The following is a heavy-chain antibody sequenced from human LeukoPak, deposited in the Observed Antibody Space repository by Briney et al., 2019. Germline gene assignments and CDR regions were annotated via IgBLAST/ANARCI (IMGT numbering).Heavy chain of an antibody. Sequence: GRSLRLSCAASGFTFDDYAMHWVRQAPGKGLEWVSGISWNSGSIGYADSVKGRFTISRDNAKNSLYLQMNSLRAEDTALYYCAKGSKWELLEPFDYWGQGTLVTVSS. D-gene: IGHD1-26*01. J-gene: IGHJ4*02. V-gene: IGHV3-9*01. CDR1: GFTFDDYA. CDR2: ISWNSGSI. CDR3: AKGSKWELLEPFDY.